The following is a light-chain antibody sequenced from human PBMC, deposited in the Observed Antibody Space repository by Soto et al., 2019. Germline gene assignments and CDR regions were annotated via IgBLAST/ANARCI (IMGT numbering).Light chain of an antibody. CDR1: QSVSSN. Sequence: EIVMTQSPATLSVSPGERATLSCRASQSVSSNLAWHQQKPGQTPMLLIYGASIRSTAIPARSSGTGPGIEFTLTSSSLQSDDFAVYYGQQYNNWPPWTFGQGTKVEIK. V-gene: IGKV3-15*01. CDR3: QQYNNWPPWT. CDR2: GAS. J-gene: IGKJ1*01.